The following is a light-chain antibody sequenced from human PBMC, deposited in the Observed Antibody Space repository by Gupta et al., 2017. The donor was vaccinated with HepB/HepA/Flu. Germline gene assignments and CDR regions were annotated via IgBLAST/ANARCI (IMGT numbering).Light chain of an antibody. J-gene: IGLJ3*02. CDR1: SNDIGGYNY. Sequence: SVLTQPASVSGSPGQSITISCTGTSNDIGGYNYVSWYQQHPGEAPKVIIFDVSNRPLGVSDRFSGSKSGNTASLTISGLQPEDEADYYCTSYTSSSPWVFGGGTKLTVL. CDR2: DVS. V-gene: IGLV2-14*03. CDR3: TSYTSSSPWV.